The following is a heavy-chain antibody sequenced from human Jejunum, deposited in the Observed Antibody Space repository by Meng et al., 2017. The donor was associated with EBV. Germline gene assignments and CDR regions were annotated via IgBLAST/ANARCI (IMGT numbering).Heavy chain of an antibody. D-gene: IGHD3-16*01. CDR3: TREWGADY. Sequence: QLVGSGGGVVQPGRSLRLSCAASGFTFSGHAMQWVRQAPGKGLKWVALISNDGNNKYYADSVKGRFTISRDNSKNTLYLQMNSLRVDDTALYYCTREWGADYWGQGTLVTVSS. CDR1: GFTFSGHA. V-gene: IGHV3-30-3*01. CDR2: ISNDGNNK. J-gene: IGHJ4*02.